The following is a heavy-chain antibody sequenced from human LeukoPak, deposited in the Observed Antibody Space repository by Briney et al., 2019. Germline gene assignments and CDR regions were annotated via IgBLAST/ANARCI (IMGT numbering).Heavy chain of an antibody. J-gene: IGHJ4*02. Sequence: PGGSLRLSCAASGFTFSDYAMNWVRQAPGKGLGWVSAISGSGGAAHYADSVKGRFTISRDNSKNTLYLQMNSLRAEDTAVYYCAKGAYGGYSYGQIDYWGQGTLVTVSS. CDR1: GFTFSDYA. CDR3: AKGAYGGYSYGQIDY. V-gene: IGHV3-23*01. CDR2: ISGSGGAA. D-gene: IGHD5-18*01.